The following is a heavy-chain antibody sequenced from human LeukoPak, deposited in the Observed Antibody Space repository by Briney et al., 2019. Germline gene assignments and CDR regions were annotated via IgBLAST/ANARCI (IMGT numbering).Heavy chain of an antibody. Sequence: PGGSLRLSCAASGFTFSSYNMNWVRQAPGKGLEWVSSISSSSGYIYYADSVKGRFTISRDNAKNSLYLQMNSLRAEDTAVYYCARDWLNYGSPYYSMDVWGQGTTVTVSS. D-gene: IGHD4-17*01. V-gene: IGHV3-21*01. J-gene: IGHJ6*02. CDR2: ISSSSGYI. CDR3: ARDWLNYGSPYYSMDV. CDR1: GFTFSSYN.